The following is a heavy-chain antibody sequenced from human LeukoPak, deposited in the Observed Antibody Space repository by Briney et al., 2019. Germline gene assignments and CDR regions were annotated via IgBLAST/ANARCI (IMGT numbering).Heavy chain of an antibody. V-gene: IGHV3-23*01. CDR2: ISGSGSGGST. CDR3: AKAGLVGVLRDFLVEY. CDR1: GFTFSSSA. D-gene: IGHD1-26*01. Sequence: GGSLRLSCAASGFTFSSSAMSWVRQAPGKGLEWVSSISGSGSGGSTYYADSVKGRFTISRDNSKNTLYLQMNSLIAEDTAVYYCAKAGLVGVLRDFLVEYWGQGTLVTVSS. J-gene: IGHJ4*02.